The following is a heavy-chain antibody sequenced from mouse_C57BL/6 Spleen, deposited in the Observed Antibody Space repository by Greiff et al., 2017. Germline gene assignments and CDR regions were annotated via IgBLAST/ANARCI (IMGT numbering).Heavy chain of an antibody. D-gene: IGHD1-1*01. CDR1: GYTFTSYW. CDR2: IDPSDSYT. V-gene: IGHV1-50*01. J-gene: IGHJ3*01. CDR3: ARDYYGSSSWFAY. Sequence: QVQLQPPGAELVKPGASVKLSCKASGYTFTSYWMQWVKQRPGQGLEWIGEIDPSDSYTNYNQKFKGKATLTVDTSSSTAYMQLSSLTSEDSAVYYCARDYYGSSSWFAYWGQGTLVTVSA.